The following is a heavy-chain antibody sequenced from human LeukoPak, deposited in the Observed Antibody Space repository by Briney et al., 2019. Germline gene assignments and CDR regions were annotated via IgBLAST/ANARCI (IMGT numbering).Heavy chain of an antibody. CDR3: ARGRSGFYFDY. CDR1: GFTVSSNY. Sequence: GGSLRLSCAASGFTVSSNYMSWVRQAPGKGLEWVSVIYSGGSTYYADSVKGRFTISRDNAKNTLYLQMNSLRVEDTAIYYCARGRSGFYFDYWGQGTLVTVSS. V-gene: IGHV3-53*01. CDR2: IYSGGST. J-gene: IGHJ4*02. D-gene: IGHD3-22*01.